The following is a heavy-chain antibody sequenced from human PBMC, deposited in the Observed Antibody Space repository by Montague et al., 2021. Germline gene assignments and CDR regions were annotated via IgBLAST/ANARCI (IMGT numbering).Heavy chain of an antibody. Sequence: ETLSLTCTVSGDSISSYYWSWIRQPPGKGLEWLGYFYYIGSTNYNPSLKSLVTMSLATSKNQFSLRLSSLTAADTAIYYCARSPTQWLVFGSWGKGTLVPV. CDR3: ARSPTQWLVFGS. V-gene: IGHV4-59*01. D-gene: IGHD6-19*01. CDR1: GDSISSYY. CDR2: FYYIGST. J-gene: IGHJ4*02.